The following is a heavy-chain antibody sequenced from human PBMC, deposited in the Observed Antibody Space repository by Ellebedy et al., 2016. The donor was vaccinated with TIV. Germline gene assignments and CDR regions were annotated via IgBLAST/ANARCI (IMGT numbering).Heavy chain of an antibody. CDR2: IYYSGRT. CDR3: ARDVSRGIAGAYGQLDY. D-gene: IGHD1-26*01. V-gene: IGHV4-59*12. CDR1: GGSIGNYY. J-gene: IGHJ4*02. Sequence: MPSETLSLTCTVSGGSIGNYYWSWIRQPPGKGLEWIGCIYYSGRTNYHPSLKSRVTISVDTSKNQFSLKVRFVTAADTAVYYCARDVSRGIAGAYGQLDYWGQGILVTVSS.